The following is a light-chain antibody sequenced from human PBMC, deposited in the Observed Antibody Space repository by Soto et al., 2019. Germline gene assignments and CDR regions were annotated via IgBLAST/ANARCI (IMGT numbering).Light chain of an antibody. CDR3: RQHGTSPHYT. Sequence: EVVLTQSPGILSLSPGERATLSCRASQSVSSSCFAWYQQKPGQAPRLLIYDASNRSSGSPDRFCGSGSGTSFTLTISRLEAEDYAVYYCRQHGTSPHYTFGQGTQLEVK. J-gene: IGKJ2*01. CDR2: DAS. CDR1: QSVSSSC. V-gene: IGKV3-20*01.